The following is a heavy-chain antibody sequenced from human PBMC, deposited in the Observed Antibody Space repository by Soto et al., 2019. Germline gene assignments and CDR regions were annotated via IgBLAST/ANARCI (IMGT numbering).Heavy chain of an antibody. V-gene: IGHV3-33*01. J-gene: IGHJ4*02. CDR1: GFTFSRYG. CDR2: IWFDGSNK. Sequence: QVQLVESGGGVVQPGRSLRLSCAASGFTFSRYGMHWVRQAPGKGLEWVAVIWFDGSNKFYADSVKGRFTISRDNSKNTMSLQMNSLRDEDSPAYYCATTGPYWGRGTLVTVSS. CDR3: ATTGPY.